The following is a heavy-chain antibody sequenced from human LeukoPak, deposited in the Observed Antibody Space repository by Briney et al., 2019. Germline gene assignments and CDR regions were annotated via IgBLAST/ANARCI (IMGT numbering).Heavy chain of an antibody. CDR1: GFIFSDYG. CDR3: GRNNCGSPTCLDY. D-gene: IGHD2-2*01. Sequence: PGGSLRLSCAASGFIFSDYGIHWVRQAPGQGLEGLAAIQNDCSKKYYGDPVRGSFVITRDDSKNNVYLQKISPRAEDAAVYYCGRNNCGSPTCLDYWGQGTLVSVSS. CDR2: IQNDCSKK. V-gene: IGHV3-33*05. J-gene: IGHJ4*02.